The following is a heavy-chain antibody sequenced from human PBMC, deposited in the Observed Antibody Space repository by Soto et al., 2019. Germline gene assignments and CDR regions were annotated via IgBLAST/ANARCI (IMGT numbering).Heavy chain of an antibody. Sequence: EVQLVESGGGLIQPGGSLRLSCAASEFVVSVNYMTWVRQAPGKGLEWVSLVYSGGSTHYADAVRGRFTISRDSSKNTLYLQMNSLTVDDTAVYYCTTSPSVGVWGQGTTVTVSS. J-gene: IGHJ6*02. CDR2: VYSGGST. V-gene: IGHV3-53*01. D-gene: IGHD2-2*01. CDR3: TTSPSVGV. CDR1: EFVVSVNY.